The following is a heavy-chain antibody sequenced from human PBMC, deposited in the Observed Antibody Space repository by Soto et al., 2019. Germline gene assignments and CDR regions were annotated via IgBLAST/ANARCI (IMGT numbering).Heavy chain of an antibody. CDR1: GYTFTSYD. V-gene: IGHV1-8*01. Sequence: ASVKVSCKASGYTFTSYDINWVRQATGQGLEWMGWMNPNSGNTGYAQKFQGRVTMTRNTSISTAYMELSSLRSEDTAVYYCARGACSGGSCPWADYYYYMDVWGRGTTVTVSS. J-gene: IGHJ6*03. CDR2: MNPNSGNT. D-gene: IGHD2-15*01. CDR3: ARGACSGGSCPWADYYYYMDV.